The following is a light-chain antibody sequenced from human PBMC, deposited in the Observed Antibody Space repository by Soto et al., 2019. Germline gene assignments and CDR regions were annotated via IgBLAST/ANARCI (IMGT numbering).Light chain of an antibody. CDR3: QQYNNWPPFMYT. Sequence: EIVMTQSPATLSVSPGERVTLSCRASQSISSNLVWYQQKPGQAPRLLIYGASTRATGISARFSGSGSGTEFTLTISSLQSEDFAVYYCQQYNNWPPFMYTFGQGTKLEIK. V-gene: IGKV3-15*01. CDR1: QSISSN. J-gene: IGKJ2*01. CDR2: GAS.